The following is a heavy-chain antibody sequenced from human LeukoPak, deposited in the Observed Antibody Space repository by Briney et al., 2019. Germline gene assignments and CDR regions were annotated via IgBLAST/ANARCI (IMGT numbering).Heavy chain of an antibody. J-gene: IGHJ4*02. CDR3: ARWPPEWELHFDY. Sequence: SVKVSCTASGGTFSNYAISWVRQAPGQGLEWMGGIIPIFGTANYAQKFRGRVTITADKSTSTAYMELSSLRSEDTAVYYCARWPPEWELHFDYWGQGTLVTVSS. V-gene: IGHV1-69*06. D-gene: IGHD1-26*01. CDR1: GGTFSNYA. CDR2: IIPIFGTA.